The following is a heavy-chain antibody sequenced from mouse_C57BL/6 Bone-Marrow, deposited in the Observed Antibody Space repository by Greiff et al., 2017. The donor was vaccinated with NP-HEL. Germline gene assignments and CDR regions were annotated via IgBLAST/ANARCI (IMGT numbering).Heavy chain of an antibody. Sequence: EVKLQESGPELVKPGASVKMSCKASGYTFTDYNMHWVKQSHGKSLEWIGYINPNNGGTSYNQKFKGKATLTVNKSSSTAYMELRSLTSEDSAVYYCARPYFYFDYWGQGTTLTVSS. V-gene: IGHV1-22*01. CDR1: GYTFTDYN. J-gene: IGHJ2*01. CDR3: ARPYFYFDY. D-gene: IGHD1-1*01. CDR2: INPNNGGT.